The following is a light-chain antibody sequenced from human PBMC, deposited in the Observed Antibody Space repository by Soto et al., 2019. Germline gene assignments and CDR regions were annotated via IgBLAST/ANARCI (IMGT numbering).Light chain of an antibody. Sequence: QSALTQPPSASGSPGQSITISCAGTSGDLGLYNYVSWFQQHPGTAPKLIIFEVNKRPSGVPDRFSGSKSGNTASLTVSGLQADDEAQYYCSSYAGSNTLIFGGGTKVTVL. J-gene: IGLJ2*01. V-gene: IGLV2-8*01. CDR2: EVN. CDR1: SGDLGLYNY. CDR3: SSYAGSNTLI.